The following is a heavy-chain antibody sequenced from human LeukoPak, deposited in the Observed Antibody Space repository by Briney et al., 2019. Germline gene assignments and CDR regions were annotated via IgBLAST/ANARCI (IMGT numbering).Heavy chain of an antibody. J-gene: IGHJ3*02. CDR2: FDPEDGGT. V-gene: IGHV1-24*01. Sequence: ASVKVSCKVSGSTLTDLSMHWVRQAPGGGLEWMGGFDPEDGGTLYTEKFKGRLTMTEDTPTDTAYMELSSLISDDTAVYYCARDRCSSTSCYLLAPLGSSPDAFDIWGQGTMVTVSS. CDR1: GSTLTDLS. CDR3: ARDRCSSTSCYLLAPLGSSPDAFDI. D-gene: IGHD2-2*01.